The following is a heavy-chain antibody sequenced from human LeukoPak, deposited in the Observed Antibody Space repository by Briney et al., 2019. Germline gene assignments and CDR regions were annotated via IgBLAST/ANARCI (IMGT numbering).Heavy chain of an antibody. Sequence: SVKVSCKASGGTFSSYAISWVRQAPGQGLEWMGRIIPILGIANYAQKFQGRVTITADKSTSTAYMELSSLRSEDTAVYYCASTYSSSWPYYYGMDVWGQGTTVTASS. CDR3: ASTYSSSWPYYYGMDV. CDR2: IIPILGIA. J-gene: IGHJ6*02. CDR1: GGTFSSYA. V-gene: IGHV1-69*04. D-gene: IGHD6-13*01.